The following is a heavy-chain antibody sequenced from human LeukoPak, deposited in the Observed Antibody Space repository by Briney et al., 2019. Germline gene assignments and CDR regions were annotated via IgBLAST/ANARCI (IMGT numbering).Heavy chain of an antibody. CDR1: GGTFSSYA. J-gene: IGHJ4*02. V-gene: IGHV1-69*05. CDR2: IIPIFGTA. Sequence: SVKVSCKASGGTFSSYAISWVRQAPGQGLEWMGGIIPIFGTANYAQKFQGRVTITTDESTSTAYMELSSLRSEDTAVYYCASLILDIVVVPAAIGPFDYWGQGTLVTVSS. CDR3: ASLILDIVVVPAAIGPFDY. D-gene: IGHD2-2*03.